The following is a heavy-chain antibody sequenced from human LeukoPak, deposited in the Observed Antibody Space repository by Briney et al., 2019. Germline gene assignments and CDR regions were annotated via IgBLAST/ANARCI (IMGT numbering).Heavy chain of an antibody. CDR1: GFTFGSYE. CDR3: AKDTQNIVGAVDY. CDR2: ISSSSSYI. D-gene: IGHD1-26*01. Sequence: GGSLRLSCAASGFTFGSYEMNWVRQAPGKGLEWVSYISSSSSYIYYADSVKGRFTISRHNAKNSLYLQMNSLRAEDTAVYYCAKDTQNIVGAVDYWGQGTLVTVSS. J-gene: IGHJ4*02. V-gene: IGHV3-21*05.